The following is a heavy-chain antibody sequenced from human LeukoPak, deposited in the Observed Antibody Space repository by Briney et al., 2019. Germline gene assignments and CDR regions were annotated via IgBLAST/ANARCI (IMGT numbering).Heavy chain of an antibody. V-gene: IGHV1-8*01. D-gene: IGHD6-13*01. J-gene: IGHJ6*03. CDR3: ARDRGSSWFPTLYYYYYMDV. CDR2: MNPNSGNT. Sequence: GASVKVSCKASGYTFTSYDINWVRQATGQGLEWMGWMNPNSGNTGYAQKFQGRVTMTRNTSISTAYMELSRLRSDDTAVYYCARDRGSSWFPTLYYYYYMDVWGKGTTVTVSS. CDR1: GYTFTSYD.